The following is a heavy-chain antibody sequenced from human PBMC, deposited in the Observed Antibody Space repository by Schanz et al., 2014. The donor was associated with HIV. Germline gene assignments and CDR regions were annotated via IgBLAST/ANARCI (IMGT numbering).Heavy chain of an antibody. V-gene: IGHV1-18*01. CDR1: GYPFSNSG. CDR3: ARDRGNIAVAGTFDY. D-gene: IGHD6-19*01. CDR2: ISAYNGHT. Sequence: QVQLVQSGAEVKKPGASVKVSCRATGYPFSNSGGMGVRQAPDHGLEGMGWISAYNGHTSYAEKLQGRITMTTDTATTTAYMELRSLRSDDTAVYYCARDRGNIAVAGTFDYSRPGTLVIVSS. J-gene: IGHJ4*02.